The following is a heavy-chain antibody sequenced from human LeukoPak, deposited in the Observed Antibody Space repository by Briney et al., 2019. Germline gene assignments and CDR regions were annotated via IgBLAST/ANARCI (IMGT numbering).Heavy chain of an antibody. CDR3: ARGLYSSGPRIDY. J-gene: IGHJ4*02. D-gene: IGHD6-19*01. Sequence: SETLSLTCTVSGGSISSYYWSWFRQPPGKGLEWIGYIYYSGSTNYNPSLKSRVTISVDTSKNQFSLKLSSVTAADTAVYYCARGLYSSGPRIDYWGQGTLVTVSS. V-gene: IGHV4-59*01. CDR2: IYYSGST. CDR1: GGSISSYY.